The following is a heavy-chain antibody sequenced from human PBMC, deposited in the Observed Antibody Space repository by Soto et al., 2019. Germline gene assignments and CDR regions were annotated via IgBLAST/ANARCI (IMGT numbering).Heavy chain of an antibody. V-gene: IGHV1-8*01. Sequence: ASVKVSCKASGYTFTSYDINWVRQATGQGLEWMGWMNPNSGNTGYAQKFQGSVTMTRNTSISTAYMELSSLRSEDTAVYYCALPGWDDSGGYYLSAESFQHWGQGTLVTVSS. CDR1: GYTFTSYD. J-gene: IGHJ1*01. CDR2: MNPNSGNT. D-gene: IGHD3-22*01. CDR3: ALPGWDDSGGYYLSAESFQH.